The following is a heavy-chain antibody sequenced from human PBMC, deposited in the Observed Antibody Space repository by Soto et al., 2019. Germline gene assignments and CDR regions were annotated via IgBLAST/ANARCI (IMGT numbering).Heavy chain of an antibody. CDR3: ATEGSYLGY. J-gene: IGHJ4*02. V-gene: IGHV4-30-4*01. Sequence: PSETLSLTCSVADGSSSGGDYYWSWIRQPPGKGLEWIGYIYYSGSTYYNPSLKSRVTISVDTSKNQFSLKLSSVTAADTAVYYCATEGSYLGYWGQGTPVTVSS. CDR1: DGSSSGGDYY. CDR2: IYYSGST. D-gene: IGHD1-26*01.